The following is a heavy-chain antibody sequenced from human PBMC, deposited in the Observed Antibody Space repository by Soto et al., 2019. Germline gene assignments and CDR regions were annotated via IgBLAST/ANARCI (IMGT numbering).Heavy chain of an antibody. V-gene: IGHV4-59*01. D-gene: IGHD6-13*01. Sequence: SETLSRTCIVFGGSISSYYWSWIRQPPGKGLEWIGYIYYSGSTNYNPSLKSRVTISVDTSKNQFSLKLSSVTAADTAVYYCAKGIAAAGNFRYWGQVTLVLVSS. CDR3: AKGIAAAGNFRY. J-gene: IGHJ4*02. CDR2: IYYSGST. CDR1: GGSISSYY.